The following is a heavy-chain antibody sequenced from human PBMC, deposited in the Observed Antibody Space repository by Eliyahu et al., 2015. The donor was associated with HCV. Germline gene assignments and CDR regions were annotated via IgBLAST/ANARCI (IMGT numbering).Heavy chain of an antibody. Sequence: QVQLQESGPGLVKPSQTLSLTCTVSVGSXSSXXYYWXWIRQPPGKGLEWIGYIYYSGSTYYNPSLKSRVTISVDTSKNQFSLKLSSVTAADTAVYYCARETVVVAATSYYGMDVWGQGTTVTVSS. CDR1: VGSXSSXXYY. J-gene: IGHJ6*02. V-gene: IGHV4-30-4*01. CDR2: IYYSGST. CDR3: ARETVVVAATSYYGMDV. D-gene: IGHD2-15*01.